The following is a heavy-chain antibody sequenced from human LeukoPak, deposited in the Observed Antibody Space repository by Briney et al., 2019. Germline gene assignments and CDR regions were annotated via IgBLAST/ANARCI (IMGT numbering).Heavy chain of an antibody. CDR3: ARLYYDSSGLDY. CDR1: GGSISSSSYY. V-gene: IGHV4-39*01. D-gene: IGHD3-22*01. CDR2: IYYSGST. J-gene: IGHJ4*02. Sequence: SETLSLTCTVSGGSISSSSYYWGWIRQPPGTGLERIGSIYYSGSTYYNPSLKSRVTISVDTSKNQFSLKLSSVTAADTAVYYCARLYYDSSGLDYWGQGTLVTVSS.